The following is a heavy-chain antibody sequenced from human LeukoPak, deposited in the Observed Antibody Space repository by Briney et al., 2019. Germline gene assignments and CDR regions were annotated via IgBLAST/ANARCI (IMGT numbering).Heavy chain of an antibody. CDR3: ARKASWDGGHFDY. CDR2: INWHGDST. Sequence: GGSLRLSCAASGFTFDDYGMSWVRQVPGKGLEWVSSINWHGDSTAYADSVKGRFTISRDNAKNSLYLQMNSLRAEDTALYYCARKASWDGGHFDYWGQGTLVTVSS. V-gene: IGHV3-20*04. D-gene: IGHD1-26*01. J-gene: IGHJ4*02. CDR1: GFTFDDYG.